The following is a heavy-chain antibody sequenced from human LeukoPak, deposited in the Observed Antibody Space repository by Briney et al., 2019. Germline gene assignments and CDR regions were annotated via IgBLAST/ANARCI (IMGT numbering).Heavy chain of an antibody. CDR1: GYTFTSYD. J-gene: IGHJ4*02. V-gene: IGHV1-8*03. CDR3: ARGTYYYDSSGYSGLDY. CDR2: MNPNSGNT. D-gene: IGHD3-22*01. Sequence: ASVKVSCKASGYTFTSYDINWVRQATGQGLEWMGWMNPNSGNTGYAQKFQGRVTITRNTSISTAYMELSSLRSEDTAVYYCARGTYYYDSSGYSGLDYWGQGTLVTVSS.